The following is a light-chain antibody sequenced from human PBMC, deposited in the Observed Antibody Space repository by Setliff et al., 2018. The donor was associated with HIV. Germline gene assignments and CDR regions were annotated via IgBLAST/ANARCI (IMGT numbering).Light chain of an antibody. Sequence: QSALTQPASVSGSPGQSITISCTGTSSDVGNYNLVSWYQQHPGIAPKLIIFEVRNRPSGVSSRFSGSKSGNMASLTISGLQGDDEADYYCCSYAGSGTNVFGTGTKVTVL. V-gene: IGLV2-23*02. CDR1: SSDVGNYNL. J-gene: IGLJ1*01. CDR3: CSYAGSGTNV. CDR2: EVR.